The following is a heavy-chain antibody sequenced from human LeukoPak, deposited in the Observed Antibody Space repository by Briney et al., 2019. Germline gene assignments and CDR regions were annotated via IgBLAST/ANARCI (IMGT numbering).Heavy chain of an antibody. CDR3: ARAPVYYDESRGHLKISNWYLDL. V-gene: IGHV3-48*04. J-gene: IGHJ2*01. D-gene: IGHD3-22*01. CDR1: GFTFSSYG. Sequence: PGGSLRLSCAASGFTFSSYGMHWVRQAPGKGLEWVSVMSADSATTFYADSVKGRFTISRDNAKNSLYLQMNSLRAEDTAVFYCARAPVYYDESRGHLKISNWYLDLWGRGTLVTVSS. CDR2: MSADSATT.